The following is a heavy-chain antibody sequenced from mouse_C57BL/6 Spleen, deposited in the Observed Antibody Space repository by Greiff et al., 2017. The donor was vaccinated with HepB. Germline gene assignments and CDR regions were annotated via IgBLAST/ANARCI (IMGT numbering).Heavy chain of an antibody. CDR1: GFTFSSYT. CDR2: ISGGGGNT. Sequence: EVKLEESGGGLVKPGGSLKLSCAASGFTFSSYTMSWVRQTPEKRLEWVATISGGGGNTYYPDSVKGRFTISRDNAKNTLYLQMSSLRSEDTALYYCARRDTEWYFDVWGTGTTVTVSS. V-gene: IGHV5-9*01. J-gene: IGHJ1*03. CDR3: ARRDTEWYFDV. D-gene: IGHD1-1*01.